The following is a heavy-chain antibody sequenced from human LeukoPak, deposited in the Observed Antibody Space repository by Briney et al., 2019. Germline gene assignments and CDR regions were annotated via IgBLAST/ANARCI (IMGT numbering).Heavy chain of an antibody. J-gene: IGHJ5*02. V-gene: IGHV1-8*01. Sequence: ASVKVSCKASGYTFTSYDINWVRQATGQGLEWMGWMNPNSGNTGYAQKFQGRVTMTRNTSISTAYMELSSLRSEDTAVYYCARVGAVAGRRRTRSNWFDPWGQGTLVTVSS. CDR3: ARVGAVAGRRRTRSNWFDP. CDR2: MNPNSGNT. CDR1: GYTFTSYD. D-gene: IGHD6-19*01.